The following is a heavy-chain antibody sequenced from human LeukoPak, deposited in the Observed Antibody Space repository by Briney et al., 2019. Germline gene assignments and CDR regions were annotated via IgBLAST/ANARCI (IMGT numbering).Heavy chain of an antibody. D-gene: IGHD6-13*01. CDR3: ARSVTIAAAGRADAFDI. CDR2: INPSGGST. Sequence: ASVKVSCKASGYTFTSYYMHWVRQAPGQGLEWMGIINPSGGSTSYAQKFQGRVTMTTDTSTSTAYMELRSLRSDDTAVYYCARSVTIAAAGRADAFDIWGQGTMVTVSS. J-gene: IGHJ3*02. CDR1: GYTFTSYY. V-gene: IGHV1-46*01.